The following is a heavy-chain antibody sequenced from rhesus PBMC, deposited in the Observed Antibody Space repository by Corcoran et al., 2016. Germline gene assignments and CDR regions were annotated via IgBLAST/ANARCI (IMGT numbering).Heavy chain of an antibody. J-gene: IGHJ6*01. CDR2: ISSDGSST. Sequence: EVQLVESGGGLVQPGGSLRLSCAASGFTFSSYWMYWVRQAPGKGLEWGSRISSDGSSTSYADSVKGRFTISRENAKNSLYLKMNSLRAEDTAVYYCSKVGGSGCTRGGLDSWGQGVLVTVSS. CDR3: SKVGGSGCTRGGLDS. V-gene: IGHV3-119*01. CDR1: GFTFSSYW. D-gene: IGHD6-31*01.